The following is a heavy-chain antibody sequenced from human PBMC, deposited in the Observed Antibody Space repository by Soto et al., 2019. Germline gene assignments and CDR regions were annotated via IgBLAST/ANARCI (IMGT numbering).Heavy chain of an antibody. Sequence: ETLSLTCAVYGAPFSGYYWTWIRQPPGKGLEWIGEINHTGSTKYNPSLKSRVTISLDTSKNQFSLSLRSVTAADTAVYYCARGREVFGAVTPFEYWGQGTQVTVSS. D-gene: IGHD3-3*01. J-gene: IGHJ4*02. CDR2: INHTGST. V-gene: IGHV4-34*01. CDR1: GAPFSGYY. CDR3: ARGREVFGAVTPFEY.